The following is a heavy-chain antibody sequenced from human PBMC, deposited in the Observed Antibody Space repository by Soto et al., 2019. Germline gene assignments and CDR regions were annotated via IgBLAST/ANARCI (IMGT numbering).Heavy chain of an antibody. V-gene: IGHV3-21*01. CDR3: ARDMAYVYSNYPEGWFDY. J-gene: IGHJ4*02. D-gene: IGHD4-4*01. Sequence: EVQLVESGGGLGKPGGSLRLSCAASGFTFSSYSMNWVRQAPGKGLEWVSSISSSSSYIYYADSVKGRFTISRDNAKNSLYLQMNSLRAEDTAVYYCARDMAYVYSNYPEGWFDYWGQGTLVTVSS. CDR1: GFTFSSYS. CDR2: ISSSSSYI.